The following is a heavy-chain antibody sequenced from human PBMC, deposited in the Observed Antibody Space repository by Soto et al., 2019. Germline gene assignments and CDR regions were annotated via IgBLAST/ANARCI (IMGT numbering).Heavy chain of an antibody. CDR3: ARDSPASQYYYDSGDY. D-gene: IGHD3-22*01. J-gene: IGHJ4*02. CDR2: ISSSSYI. CDR1: GFTFSSYS. V-gene: IGHV3-21*01. Sequence: PGGSLRLSCAASGFTFSSYSMNWVRQAPGKGLEWVSSISSSSYIYYADSVKGRFTISRDNAKNSLYLQMNSLRAEDTAVYYCARDSPASQYYYDSGDYWGQGTLVTVSS.